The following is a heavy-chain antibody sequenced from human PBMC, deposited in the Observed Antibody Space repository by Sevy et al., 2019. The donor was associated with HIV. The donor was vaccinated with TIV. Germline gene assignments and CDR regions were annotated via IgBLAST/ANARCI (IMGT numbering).Heavy chain of an antibody. CDR2: ISADNDKT. J-gene: IGHJ4*02. CDR3: AREEGIAAGGSFDY. Sequence: ASVKVSCKASGYIFTSYVINWVRQAPGQGLEWMGWISADNDKTNYAQKLQGRVTMTTDTSTSTAYMELRSLRSDDTAVYYCAREEGIAAGGSFDYWGQGTLVTVSS. V-gene: IGHV1-18*01. CDR1: GYIFTSYV. D-gene: IGHD6-13*01.